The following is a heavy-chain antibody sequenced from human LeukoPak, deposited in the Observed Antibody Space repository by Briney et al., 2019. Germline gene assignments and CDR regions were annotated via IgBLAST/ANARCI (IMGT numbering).Heavy chain of an antibody. J-gene: IGHJ4*02. V-gene: IGHV3-30-3*01. Sequence: GGSLRLSCAASGFTFSSYAIHWVRQAPGKGLEWVAVISYDGSNKYYADSVKGRFTISRDNSKNTLCLQMNSLRAEDTAVYYCARVSPTGIAAALDYWGQGTLVTVSS. CDR3: ARVSPTGIAAALDY. D-gene: IGHD6-13*01. CDR1: GFTFSSYA. CDR2: ISYDGSNK.